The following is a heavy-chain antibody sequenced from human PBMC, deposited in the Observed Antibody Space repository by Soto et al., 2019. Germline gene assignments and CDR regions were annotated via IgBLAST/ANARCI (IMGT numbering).Heavy chain of an antibody. CDR2: FYQGGST. J-gene: IGHJ5*02. D-gene: IGHD2-21*01. Sequence: HVQLRQWGAGLLKPSDTLSLTCAVYGESLNYYYWSWIRQAPGKGLEWIGEFYQGGSTHYNPSVKSRVTISVDLSSQQFSLKLTSVTAADTATYYCAIGMWPDRFANWGQGTLVTVSS. CDR1: GESLNYYY. V-gene: IGHV4-34*01. CDR3: AIGMWPDRFAN.